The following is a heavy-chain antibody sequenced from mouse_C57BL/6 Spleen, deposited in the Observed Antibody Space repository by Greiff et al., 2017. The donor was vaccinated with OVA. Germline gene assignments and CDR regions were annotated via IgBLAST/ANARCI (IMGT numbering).Heavy chain of an antibody. CDR3: ARLIYYYGSSLYYFDY. CDR1: GFTFTDYY. V-gene: IGHV7-3*01. Sequence: EVQGVESGGGLVQPGGSLSLSCAASGFTFTDYYMSWVRQPPGKALEWLGFIRNKANGYTTEYSASVKGRFTISRDNSQSILYLQMNALRAEDSATYYCARLIYYYGSSLYYFDYWGQGTTLTVSS. D-gene: IGHD1-1*01. J-gene: IGHJ2*01. CDR2: IRNKANGYTT.